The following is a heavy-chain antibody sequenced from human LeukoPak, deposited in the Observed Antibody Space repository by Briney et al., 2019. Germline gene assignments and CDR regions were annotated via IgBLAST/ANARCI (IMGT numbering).Heavy chain of an antibody. CDR2: ISGSGGST. Sequence: PGGSLRLSCAASGFTFSSYAMSWVRQAPGKGLVWVSGISGSGGSTYYADSVKGRLTISRDNSKITLYLQMNSLTVEDTAVYYCAKDLLGYYYDSSGYYSIPGDYWGQGTLVTVSS. D-gene: IGHD3-22*01. V-gene: IGHV3-23*01. J-gene: IGHJ4*02. CDR1: GFTFSSYA. CDR3: AKDLLGYYYDSSGYYSIPGDY.